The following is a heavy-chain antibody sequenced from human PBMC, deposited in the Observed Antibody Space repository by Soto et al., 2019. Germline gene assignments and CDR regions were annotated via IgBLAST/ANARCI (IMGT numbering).Heavy chain of an antibody. CDR2: IKQDGSEK. J-gene: IGHJ4*02. D-gene: IGHD4-17*01. CDR1: GFTFSSYW. V-gene: IGHV3-7*01. Sequence: GGSLRLSCAASGFTFSSYWMSWVRQAPGKGLEWVANIKQDGSEKYYVDSVKGRFTISRDNAKNSLYLQMNSLRAEDTAVYYCAREGGYGDGYYFDYSGQGTLVTVSS. CDR3: AREGGYGDGYYFDY.